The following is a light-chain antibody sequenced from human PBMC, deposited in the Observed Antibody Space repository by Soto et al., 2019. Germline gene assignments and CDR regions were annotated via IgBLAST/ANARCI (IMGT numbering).Light chain of an antibody. CDR2: SAS. J-gene: IGKJ4*01. CDR1: QGISTY. Sequence: DIQLTQSPSFLSASVGDRVTITCRASQGISTYLAWYQQKPGRAPKLLIYSASPLQSGVPSRFSGSGSGTEFTLTISSLQPEDFATYYCQQLTIYPLNFGGGTNVEIK. V-gene: IGKV1-9*01. CDR3: QQLTIYPLN.